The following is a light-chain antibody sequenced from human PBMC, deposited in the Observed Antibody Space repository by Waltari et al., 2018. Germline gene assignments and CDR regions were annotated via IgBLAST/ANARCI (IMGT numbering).Light chain of an antibody. V-gene: IGKV4-1*01. J-gene: IGKJ1*01. CDR2: WAS. CDR1: QSVLYSSNNRNY. CDR3: HQYYSNRMWT. Sequence: DIVMTQSPDSLAVSLGERATINCKSSQSVLYSSNNRNYLAWYQRKPGQPPKMLIYWASTRESGVPDRFSGSGSGTDFTLTISSLQAEDVAVYYCHQYYSNRMWTFGQGTKVEIK.